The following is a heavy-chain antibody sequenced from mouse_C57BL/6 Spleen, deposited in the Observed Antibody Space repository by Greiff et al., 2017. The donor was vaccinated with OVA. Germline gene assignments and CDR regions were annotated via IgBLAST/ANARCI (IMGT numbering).Heavy chain of an antibody. CDR1: GFTFSSYT. Sequence: EVQGVESGGGLVKPGGSLKLSCAASGFTFSSYTMSWVRQTPEKRLEWVATISGGGGNTYYPDSVKGRFTISRDNAKNTLYLQMSSLRSEDTALYYCARHWDNGPNYWGQGTTLTVSS. CDR2: ISGGGGNT. CDR3: ARHWDNGPNY. V-gene: IGHV5-9*01. J-gene: IGHJ2*01. D-gene: IGHD1-3*01.